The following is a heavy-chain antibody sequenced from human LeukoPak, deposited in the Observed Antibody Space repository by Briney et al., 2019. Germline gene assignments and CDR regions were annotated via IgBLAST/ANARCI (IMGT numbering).Heavy chain of an antibody. CDR1: GVSFSTYY. CDR3: ARLVGAAHDFDY. Sequence: PSETLSLTCSVSGVSFSTYYWTWVRQPPGKGLEWIGYIYYSGSTAYNPSLKSRVTISIDTSKNQFSLKLSSVTAADTAVYYCARLVGAAHDFDYWGQGTLVTVSS. CDR2: IYYSGST. V-gene: IGHV4-59*08. D-gene: IGHD1-26*01. J-gene: IGHJ4*02.